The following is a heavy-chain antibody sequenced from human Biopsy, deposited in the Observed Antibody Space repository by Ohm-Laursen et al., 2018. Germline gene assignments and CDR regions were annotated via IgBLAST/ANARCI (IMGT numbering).Heavy chain of an antibody. CDR2: ISCTGYT. V-gene: IGHV4-59*11. D-gene: IGHD4-23*01. Sequence: LSLTCSVSGGSFTGHYWSWIRQPPGKGLEWIGHISCTGYTSYNASLKSRVTISVGTSRNHFSLRLSSLTAADTAVYYCARGSNDFGGLYFPRWGQGTLLTVSS. CDR1: GGSFTGHY. CDR3: ARGSNDFGGLYFPR. J-gene: IGHJ4*02.